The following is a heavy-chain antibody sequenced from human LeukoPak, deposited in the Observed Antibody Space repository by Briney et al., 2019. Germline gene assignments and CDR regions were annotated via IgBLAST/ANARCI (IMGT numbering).Heavy chain of an antibody. Sequence: PGGSLRLSCAASGFTFSSYGMSWVRQAPGKGLEWVSAISGSGGSTYYADSVKGRFTISRDNSKNTLYLQMNSLRAEDTAVYYCAKALAVSYYYDSSGSMSYFDYWGQGTLVTVSS. D-gene: IGHD3-22*01. J-gene: IGHJ4*02. V-gene: IGHV3-23*01. CDR3: AKALAVSYYYDSSGSMSYFDY. CDR1: GFTFSSYG. CDR2: ISGSGGST.